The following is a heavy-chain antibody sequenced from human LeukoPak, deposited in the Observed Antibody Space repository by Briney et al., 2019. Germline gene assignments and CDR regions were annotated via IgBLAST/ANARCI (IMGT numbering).Heavy chain of an antibody. CDR3: ARGVTLDY. CDR1: GFTFSIYE. J-gene: IGHJ4*02. D-gene: IGHD2-21*02. CDR2: ISSGDNIM. V-gene: IGHV3-48*03. Sequence: GGSLRLSCAASGFTFSIYEMNWVRQAPGKGLEWVSYISSGDNIMFYADSVKGRFIISRDNAKNSLYLQMNSLRAEDTAVYYCARGVTLDYWGQGTLVTVSS.